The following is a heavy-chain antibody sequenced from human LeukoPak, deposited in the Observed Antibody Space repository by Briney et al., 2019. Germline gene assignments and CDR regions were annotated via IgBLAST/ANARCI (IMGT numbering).Heavy chain of an antibody. CDR3: TRGRGNKGITIFGVVTSYFDY. CDR1: GFTFGDYA. J-gene: IGHJ4*02. D-gene: IGHD3-3*01. V-gene: IGHV3-49*03. Sequence: GGSLRRSCTASGFTFGDYAMSWFRQAPGMGLEWVGFIRSKAYGGTTEYAASVKGRFTISRDDSKSIAYLQMTSLKTEDTAVYYCTRGRGNKGITIFGVVTSYFDYWGQGTLVTVSS. CDR2: IRSKAYGGTT.